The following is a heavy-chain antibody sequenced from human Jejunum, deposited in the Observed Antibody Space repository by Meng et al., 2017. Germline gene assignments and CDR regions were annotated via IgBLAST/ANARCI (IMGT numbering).Heavy chain of an antibody. CDR2: IHTKARDYAT. CDR1: GFTFSGTA. J-gene: IGHJ4*02. D-gene: IGHD3-22*01. CDR3: TSLSYSESSGYYTGY. Sequence: GESLKISCAASGFTFSGTAMHWVRQASGRGLEWVGRIHTKARDYATAYSATVKGRFIISRDDSENRSYLQMNDLKSEDTAVYYCTSLSYSESSGYYTGYWGQGTLVT. V-gene: IGHV3-73*01.